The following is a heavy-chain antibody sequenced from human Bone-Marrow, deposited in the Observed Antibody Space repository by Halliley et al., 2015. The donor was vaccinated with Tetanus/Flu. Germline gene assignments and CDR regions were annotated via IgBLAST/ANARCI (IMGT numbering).Heavy chain of an antibody. J-gene: IGHJ4*02. V-gene: IGHV4-30-4*01. D-gene: IGHD4-17*01. CDR3: ASSADYGYNPYHFDY. Sequence: GYIYYRGAPYYNPSLESRVSISMDTSKNQFSLKLNSVTAADTAVYYCASSADYGYNPYHFDYWGQGTLVTVSS. CDR2: IYYRGAP.